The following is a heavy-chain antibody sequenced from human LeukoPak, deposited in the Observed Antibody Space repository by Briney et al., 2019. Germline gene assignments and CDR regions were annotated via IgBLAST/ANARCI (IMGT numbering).Heavy chain of an antibody. J-gene: IGHJ4*02. CDR2: INPNSGGT. CDR1: VYTFTGYY. D-gene: IGHD6-13*01. Sequence: ASVNVSCKASVYTFTGYYMHWVRQAPGQGLEWMGWINPNSGGTNYAQKFQGGVTMTRDTSISTAYMELSRLRSDDTAVYYCARESVIIAAAGKGFDYWGQGTLVTVSS. CDR3: ARESVIIAAAGKGFDY. V-gene: IGHV1-2*02.